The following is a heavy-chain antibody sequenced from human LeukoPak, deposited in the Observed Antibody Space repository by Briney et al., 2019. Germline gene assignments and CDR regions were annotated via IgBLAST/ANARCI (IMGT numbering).Heavy chain of an antibody. D-gene: IGHD2-2*01. CDR3: ARELVVVVPAANVRYYYMDV. Sequence: GGSLRLSCAASGFTFDIYGMNWIRQAPGKGLEWVSVIYSGGSTYYADSVKGRFTISRDNSKNTLYLQMNSLRAEDTAVYYCARELVVVVPAANVRYYYMDVWGKGTTVTVSS. CDR2: IYSGGST. V-gene: IGHV3-66*02. J-gene: IGHJ6*03. CDR1: GFTFDIYG.